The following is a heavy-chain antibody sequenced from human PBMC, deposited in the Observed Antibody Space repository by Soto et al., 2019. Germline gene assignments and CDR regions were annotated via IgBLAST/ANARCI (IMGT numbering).Heavy chain of an antibody. CDR3: ARGPATAPDAY. CDR2: INPSGGTT. J-gene: IGHJ4*02. V-gene: IGHV1-46*01. Sequence: QVQLAQSGTEVKKPGASVKVSCKTSGYIFTSYYIHWVRQAPGQGLEWMGIINPSGGTTTYAQKFQGXXTXTXXTSKSTVYMALSSLRSEDTAVYYCARGPATAPDAYWGLGTLVTVSS. CDR1: GYIFTSYY. D-gene: IGHD2-2*01.